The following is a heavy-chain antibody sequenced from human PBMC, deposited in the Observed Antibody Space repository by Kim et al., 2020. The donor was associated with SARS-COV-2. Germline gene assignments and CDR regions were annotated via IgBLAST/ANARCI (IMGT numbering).Heavy chain of an antibody. D-gene: IGHD6-6*01. CDR1: GFTFSSYG. Sequence: GGSLRLSCAASGFTFSSYGMHWVHQAPGKGLEWVAVIWYDGSNKYYADSVKGRFTISRDNSKNTLYLQMNSLRAEDTAVYYCARALYSSSSRYYYYGMDVWGQGTTVTVSS. V-gene: IGHV3-33*01. CDR2: IWYDGSNK. J-gene: IGHJ6*02. CDR3: ARALYSSSSRYYYYGMDV.